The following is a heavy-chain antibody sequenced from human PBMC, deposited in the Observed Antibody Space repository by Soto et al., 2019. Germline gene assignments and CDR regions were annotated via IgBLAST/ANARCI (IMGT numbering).Heavy chain of an antibody. D-gene: IGHD2-15*01. CDR1: GFTFSSYW. Sequence: EVQLVESGGGLVQPGGSLRLSCAASGFTFSSYWMHWVRQAPGKGLVWVSRINTDGSSTSYADSVKGRFTISRDNAKNTLYLHMNSLRAEDRAVYYCARVWGGYCSGGSCDPFDSWGQGPLVTVSS. CDR3: ARVWGGYCSGGSCDPFDS. CDR2: INTDGSST. J-gene: IGHJ4*02. V-gene: IGHV3-74*01.